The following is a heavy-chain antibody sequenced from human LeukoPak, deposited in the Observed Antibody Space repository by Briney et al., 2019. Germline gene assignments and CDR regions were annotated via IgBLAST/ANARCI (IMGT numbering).Heavy chain of an antibody. CDR2: ISYDGSNK. CDR1: GFTFSSYG. Sequence: GGSLRLSCAASGFTFSSYGMHWVRQTPGKGLEWVAGISYDGSNKNYPDSVKGRFTISRDNSKSTLYLQMDTLRVDDTAVYYCAKDSGRLAALVRGVIPRNYWGQGTLVTVSS. V-gene: IGHV3-30*18. J-gene: IGHJ4*02. CDR3: AKDSGRLAALVRGVIPRNY. D-gene: IGHD3-10*01.